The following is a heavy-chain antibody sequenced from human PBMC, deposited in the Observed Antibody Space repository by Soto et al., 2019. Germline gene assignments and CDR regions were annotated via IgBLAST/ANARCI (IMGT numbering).Heavy chain of an antibody. CDR2: ISYDGSNK. J-gene: IGHJ4*02. CDR3: AKCQSGILTGYYKSPWFGY. D-gene: IGHD3-9*01. Sequence: QVQLVESGGGVVQPGRSLRLPCAASGFTFSSYGMHWVRQAPGKGLEWVAVISYDGSNKYYADSVKGRFTISRDNSKNTLYLQMNSLRAEDTAVYYCAKCQSGILTGYYKSPWFGYWGQGTLVTVSS. V-gene: IGHV3-30*18. CDR1: GFTFSSYG.